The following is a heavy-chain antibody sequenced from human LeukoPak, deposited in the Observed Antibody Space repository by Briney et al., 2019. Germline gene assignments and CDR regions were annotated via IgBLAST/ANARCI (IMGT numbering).Heavy chain of an antibody. Sequence: SETLSLTCTVSGGSISSYYWRWIRQPPGKGLEWIGYIYYSGSTNYNPSLKSRVTISVDTSKNQFSLKLSSVTAADTAVYYCARTTLWFGELLSDAFDIWGQGTMVTVSS. CDR2: IYYSGST. J-gene: IGHJ3*02. CDR1: GGSISSYY. D-gene: IGHD3-10*01. V-gene: IGHV4-59*08. CDR3: ARTTLWFGELLSDAFDI.